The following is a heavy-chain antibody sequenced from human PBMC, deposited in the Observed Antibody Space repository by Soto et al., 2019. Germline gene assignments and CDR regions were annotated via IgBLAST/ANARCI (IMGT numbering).Heavy chain of an antibody. Sequence: QVQLVESGGGVVQPGRSLRLSCAASGFTFSSYGMHWVRQAPGKGLEWVAVIIYDGSTKYYADSVKGRFTISRDNSKSRLYLQMHSLRAEDTAVYYCAKARMGAGVRGYFDYWGQGTLVTVSS. D-gene: IGHD3-10*01. CDR1: GFTFSSYG. J-gene: IGHJ4*02. CDR3: AKARMGAGVRGYFDY. CDR2: IIYDGSTK. V-gene: IGHV3-30*18.